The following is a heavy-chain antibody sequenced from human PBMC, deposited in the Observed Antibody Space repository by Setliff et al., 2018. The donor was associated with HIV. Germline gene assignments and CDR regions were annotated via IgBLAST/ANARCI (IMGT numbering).Heavy chain of an antibody. CDR2: IFHSGST. J-gene: IGHJ6*02. Sequence: SETLSLTCAVSGGSIISSNWWSWVRQPPGEGLEWIGEIFHSGSTNYNPSLKSRVTILVDKSKNQFSLKMRSVTAADTAVYYCARRRGYSYGLIQGSYYGMDVRGQGTTVTVSS. D-gene: IGHD5-18*01. CDR1: GGSIISSNW. V-gene: IGHV4-4*02. CDR3: ARRRGYSYGLIQGSYYGMDV.